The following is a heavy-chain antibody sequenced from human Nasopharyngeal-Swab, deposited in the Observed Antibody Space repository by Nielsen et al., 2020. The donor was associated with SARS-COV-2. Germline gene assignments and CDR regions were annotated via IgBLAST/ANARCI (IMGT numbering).Heavy chain of an antibody. Sequence: SETLSLTCAVYGGSFSGYYWSWIRQPPGKGLEWIGEINHSGSTNYNPSLKSRVTISVDTSKNQFSLRLSSVTAAGTAVYYCARAPGYSSSWRPNWFDPWGQGTLVTVSS. J-gene: IGHJ5*02. CDR2: INHSGST. V-gene: IGHV4-34*01. D-gene: IGHD6-13*01. CDR3: ARAPGYSSSWRPNWFDP. CDR1: GGSFSGYY.